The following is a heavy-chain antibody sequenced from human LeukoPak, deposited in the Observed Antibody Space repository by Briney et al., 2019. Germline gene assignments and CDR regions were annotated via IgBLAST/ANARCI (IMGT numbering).Heavy chain of an antibody. D-gene: IGHD3-3*01. V-gene: IGHV1-18*04. CDR3: ARLIDFWSAQYYFDY. CDR1: GYTFTGYY. J-gene: IGHJ4*02. CDR2: ISAYNGNT. Sequence: ASVKVSYKASGYTFTGYYMHWVRQAPGQGLEWMGWISAYNGNTNYAQKLQGRVTMTTDTSTSTAYMELRSLRSDDTAVYYCARLIDFWSAQYYFDYWGQGTLVTVSS.